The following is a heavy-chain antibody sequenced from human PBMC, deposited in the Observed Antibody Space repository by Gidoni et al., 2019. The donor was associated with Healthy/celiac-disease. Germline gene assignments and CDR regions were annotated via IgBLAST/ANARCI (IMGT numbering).Heavy chain of an antibody. CDR3: ARGRYSYGRDFDY. J-gene: IGHJ4*02. CDR1: GYPFTSYD. CDR2: MNPNSGNT. V-gene: IGHV1-8*03. D-gene: IGHD5-18*01. Sequence: VQLVQSGAGVKKPGASVKVSFKASGYPFTSYDINWVRQATGQGLEWMGWMNPNSGNTGYAQKFQGRVTITRKTSISTAYMELSSLRSEDTAVYYCARGRYSYGRDFDYWGQGTLVTVSS.